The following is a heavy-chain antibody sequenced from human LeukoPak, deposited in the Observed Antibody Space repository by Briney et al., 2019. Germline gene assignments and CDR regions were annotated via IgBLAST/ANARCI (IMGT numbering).Heavy chain of an antibody. CDR3: ASHDYYDSSGYFDY. D-gene: IGHD3-22*01. V-gene: IGHV4-59*08. J-gene: IGHJ4*02. CDR1: GGSISSYY. CDR2: IYYGGST. Sequence: SETLSLTCTVSGGSISSYYWSWIRQPPGKGLEWIGYIYYGGSTNYNPSLKSRVTISVDTSKNQFSLKLSSVTAADTAVYYCASHDYYDSSGYFDYWGQGTLVTVSS.